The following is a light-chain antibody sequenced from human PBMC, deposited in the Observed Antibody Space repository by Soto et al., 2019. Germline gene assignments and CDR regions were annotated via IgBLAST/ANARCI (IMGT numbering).Light chain of an antibody. Sequence: EIVLPQSPGTLSLSPGERATLSCRASQSVSSSFLAWYQQKPGQAPRLLIYGASNRATGIPDRFSGSGSGTDFTLTSSRLEPEDFAVYYCQQYVTSPWAFGQGTKVSIE. CDR2: GAS. J-gene: IGKJ1*01. CDR3: QQYVTSPWA. CDR1: QSVSSSF. V-gene: IGKV3-20*01.